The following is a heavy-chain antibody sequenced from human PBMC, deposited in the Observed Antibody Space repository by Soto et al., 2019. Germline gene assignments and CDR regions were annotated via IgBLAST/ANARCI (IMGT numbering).Heavy chain of an antibody. CDR1: GGSISSGDYY. CDR2: IYYSGST. J-gene: IGHJ6*02. Sequence: QVQLQESGPGLVKPSQTLSLTCTVSGGSISSGDYYWSWIRQPPGKGLEWIGYIYYSGSTYYNPSLKIRVTISVDTSKNQFSLKLSSVTAADTAVYYCARDPGGSGPPFYYYGMDVWGQGTTVTVSS. CDR3: ARDPGGSGPPFYYYGMDV. D-gene: IGHD3-3*01. V-gene: IGHV4-30-4*01.